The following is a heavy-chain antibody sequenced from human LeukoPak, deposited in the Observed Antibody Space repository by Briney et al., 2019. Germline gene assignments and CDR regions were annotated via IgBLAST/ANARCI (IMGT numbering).Heavy chain of an antibody. CDR3: ARDKSADYGDSYFDS. V-gene: IGHV3-7*01. D-gene: IGHD4-17*01. J-gene: IGHJ4*02. CDR1: GFTFSSYW. Sequence: GGSLRLSCAASGFTFSSYWMSWVRQAPGKGLEWVANIKQDGGEEHYVDSVKGRFTISRDNAKNSLYLQMNSLRAEDTAVYYCARDKSADYGDSYFDSWGQGILVTVSS. CDR2: IKQDGGEE.